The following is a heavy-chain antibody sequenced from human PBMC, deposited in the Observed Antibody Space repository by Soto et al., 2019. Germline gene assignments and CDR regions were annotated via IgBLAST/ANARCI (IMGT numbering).Heavy chain of an antibody. J-gene: IGHJ6*02. CDR2: LWNDGSNK. CDR3: ARDALGSCSGASCYIYYGMDV. CDR1: GFTFRNYG. D-gene: IGHD2-2*02. V-gene: IGHV3-33*01. Sequence: PGGSLRLSCVASGFTFRNYGMHWVRQAPGKGLEWVAVLWNDGSNKYHADSVKGRFTISRDNSKNTLYLQMDSLRAEDTAVYYCARDALGSCSGASCYIYYGMDVWGQGTTVTVSS.